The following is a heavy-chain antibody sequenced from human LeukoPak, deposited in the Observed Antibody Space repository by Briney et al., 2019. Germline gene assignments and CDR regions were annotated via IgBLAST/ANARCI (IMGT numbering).Heavy chain of an antibody. Sequence: SVKGRFTISRDNAKNSLYLQMNSLRAEDTAVYYCAREVVTATYWGQGTLVTVSS. CDR3: AREVVTATY. J-gene: IGHJ4*02. D-gene: IGHD2-21*02. V-gene: IGHV3-11*05.